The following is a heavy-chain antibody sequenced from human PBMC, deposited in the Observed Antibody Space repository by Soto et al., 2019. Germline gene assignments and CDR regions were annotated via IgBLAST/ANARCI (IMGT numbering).Heavy chain of an antibody. V-gene: IGHV3-30*18. CDR1: GFTFSSYG. J-gene: IGHJ4*02. Sequence: QVQLVESGGGVVQPGRSLRLSCAASGFTFSSYGMHWVRQAPGKGLEWEAVISYDGSNKYYADSVKGRFTISRDNSKNTLYLQMNSLRAEDTAVYYCAKDRTSGWYYFDYWGQGTLVTVSS. CDR3: AKDRTSGWYYFDY. D-gene: IGHD6-19*01. CDR2: ISYDGSNK.